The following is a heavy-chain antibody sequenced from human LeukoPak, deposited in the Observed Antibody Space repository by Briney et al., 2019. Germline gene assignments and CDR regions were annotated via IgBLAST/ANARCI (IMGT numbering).Heavy chain of an antibody. Sequence: GASVKVSCKASGYTFSNYGISWVRQAPGQGLEWVGWIRGDNGNTNYAQKLQGRVTMTTDTSTSTAYMELRSLGSDETAVYYCARVDLLTGYHFFDYWGQGTLVTVSS. J-gene: IGHJ4*02. V-gene: IGHV1-18*01. CDR3: ARVDLLTGYHFFDY. CDR2: IRGDNGNT. D-gene: IGHD3-9*01. CDR1: GYTFSNYG.